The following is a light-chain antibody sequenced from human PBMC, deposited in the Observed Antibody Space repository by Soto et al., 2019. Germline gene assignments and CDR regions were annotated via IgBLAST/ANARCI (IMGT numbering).Light chain of an antibody. V-gene: IGKV3-20*01. CDR2: AAS. CDR1: QSVTGSY. CDR3: QQYGNAPWT. Sequence: EVVLTQSPGTLSLSPGERATLSCRASQSVTGSYLAWYQQKPGQPPRLLIYAASSRATGIPDMLSGRGSGTDFTLTISRLEPEDLAVYYCQQYGNAPWTVGQGTKGDIK. J-gene: IGKJ1*01.